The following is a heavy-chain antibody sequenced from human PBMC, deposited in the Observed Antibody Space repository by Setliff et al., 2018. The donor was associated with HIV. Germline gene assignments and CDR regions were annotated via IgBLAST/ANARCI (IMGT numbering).Heavy chain of an antibody. CDR3: ARLETGPATSAYGPFNS. Sequence: SETLSLTCAVSGYSISSGYYWGWIRQPPGKGLEWIGSIYHSGSTYYNPSLKSRVTISVDTSKNQFSLKLSSVTAADTAVYYCARLETGPATSAYGPFNSWGQGKMVTVSS. V-gene: IGHV4-38-2*01. CDR1: GYSISSGYY. J-gene: IGHJ4*02. D-gene: IGHD4-17*01. CDR2: IYHSGST.